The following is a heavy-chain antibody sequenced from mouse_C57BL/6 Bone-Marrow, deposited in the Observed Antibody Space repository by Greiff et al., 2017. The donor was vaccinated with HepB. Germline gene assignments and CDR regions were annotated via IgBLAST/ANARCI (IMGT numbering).Heavy chain of an antibody. Sequence: VHVKQSGPELVKPGASVKIPCKASGYTFTDYNMDWVKQSHGKSLEWIGDINPNNGGTIYNQKFKGKATLTVDKSSSTAYMELRSLTSEDTAVYYCARPNWDGFDYWGQGTTLTVSS. CDR1: GYTFTDYN. J-gene: IGHJ2*01. CDR3: ARPNWDGFDY. CDR2: INPNNGGT. D-gene: IGHD4-1*01. V-gene: IGHV1-18*01.